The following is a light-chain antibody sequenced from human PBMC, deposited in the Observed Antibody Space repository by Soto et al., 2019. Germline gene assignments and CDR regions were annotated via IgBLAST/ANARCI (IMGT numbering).Light chain of an antibody. CDR3: QQRDDWPPIT. J-gene: IGKJ5*01. CDR2: DAS. Sequence: EIVLTQSPATLSLSPGERATVSCRASQSVSRYLAWYQQKPGQAPRLLIYDASNRATGIPARFSGSGSGTDFTLTISSLESEDFAVYYCQQRDDWPPITFGQGTRLEIK. V-gene: IGKV3-11*01. CDR1: QSVSRY.